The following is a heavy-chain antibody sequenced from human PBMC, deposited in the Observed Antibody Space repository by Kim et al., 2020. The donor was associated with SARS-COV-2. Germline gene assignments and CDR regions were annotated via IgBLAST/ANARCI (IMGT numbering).Heavy chain of an antibody. D-gene: IGHD6-13*01. CDR2: INHSGST. J-gene: IGHJ6*01. V-gene: IGHV4-34*01. CDR3: ARYRSSSFHYYYYYGMDV. CDR1: GGSFSGYY. Sequence: SETLSLTCAVYGGSFSGYYWSWIRQPPGKGLEWIGEINHSGSTNYNPSLKSRVTISVDTSKNQFSLKLSSVTAADTAVYYCARYRSSSFHYYYYYGMDV.